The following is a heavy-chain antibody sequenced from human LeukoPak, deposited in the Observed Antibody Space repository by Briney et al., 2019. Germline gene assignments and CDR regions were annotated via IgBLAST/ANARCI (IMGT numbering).Heavy chain of an antibody. J-gene: IGHJ4*02. CDR2: ISGSGGST. CDR3: AKDLAYQLLSASEY. CDR1: GFTFSSYA. D-gene: IGHD2-2*01. Sequence: PGGSLRLSCAASGFTFSSYAMSWVRQAPGKGLEWVSAISGSGGSTYYADSVKGRFTISRDNSKNTLYLQMNSLRAEDTAVYYCAKDLAYQLLSASEYWGQGILVTVSS. V-gene: IGHV3-23*01.